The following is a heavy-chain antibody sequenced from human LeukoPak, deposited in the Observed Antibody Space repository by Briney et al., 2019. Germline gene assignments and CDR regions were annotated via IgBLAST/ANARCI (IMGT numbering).Heavy chain of an antibody. V-gene: IGHV3-20*04. CDR2: INWNGGST. Sequence: GGSLRLSCAASGFSFDGYGMSWVRQAPGKGLEWVCGINWNGGSTDYANSVKGRFTISRDNAKNSLYLQMNSLRAEDTALYYCARVPYSSSWYGTVFDYWGQGTLVTVSS. CDR3: ARVPYSSSWYGTVFDY. D-gene: IGHD6-13*01. CDR1: GFSFDGYG. J-gene: IGHJ4*02.